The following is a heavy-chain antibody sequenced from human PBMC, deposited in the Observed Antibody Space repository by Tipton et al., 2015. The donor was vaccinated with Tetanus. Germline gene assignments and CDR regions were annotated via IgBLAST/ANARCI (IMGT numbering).Heavy chain of an antibody. D-gene: IGHD1-1*01. J-gene: IGHJ1*01. V-gene: IGHV3-30*18. Sequence: SLRLSCAASGFTFSNYGMHWVRQAPGKGLEWVAVMSKDGGFKHYVDSAKGRFTISRDNAKNTLYLQMNSLRAEDTAVYYCAKDVNWNLRYFQHWGQGTVVTVSS. CDR3: AKDVNWNLRYFQH. CDR2: MSKDGGFK. CDR1: GFTFSNYG.